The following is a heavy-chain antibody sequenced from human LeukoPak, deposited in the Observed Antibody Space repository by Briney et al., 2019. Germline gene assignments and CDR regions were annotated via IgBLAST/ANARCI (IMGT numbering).Heavy chain of an antibody. Sequence: GGSLRLSCVASGFTVSSYYVSWVRQAPGKGLEWISVIYSGGSTYYADSVECRFTVSRDNSKNTLYLEMKSLRADDTAVYYCARDLHPRLTGYFDYWGQGTLVTVSS. V-gene: IGHV3-53*01. CDR1: GFTVSSYY. D-gene: IGHD3-16*01. CDR2: IYSGGST. J-gene: IGHJ4*02. CDR3: ARDLHPRLTGYFDY.